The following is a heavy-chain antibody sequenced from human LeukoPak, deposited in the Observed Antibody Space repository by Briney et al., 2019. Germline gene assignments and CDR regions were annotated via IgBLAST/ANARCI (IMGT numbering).Heavy chain of an antibody. CDR1: GYTFTNYG. CDR3: ARALRGGDYYGSGSPPGY. Sequence: GASVTVSCKASGYTFTNYGINWMRQAPGQGLEWMGWITAYNGNTNYARKLQGRVTMTTDTSTSTAYMELRSLRSDDTAVYYCARALRGGDYYGSGSPPGYWGQGTLVTVSS. V-gene: IGHV1-18*01. CDR2: ITAYNGNT. J-gene: IGHJ4*02. D-gene: IGHD3-10*01.